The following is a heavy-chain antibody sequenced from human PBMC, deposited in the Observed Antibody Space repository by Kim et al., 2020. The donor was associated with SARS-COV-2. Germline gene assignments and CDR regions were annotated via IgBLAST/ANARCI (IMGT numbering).Heavy chain of an antibody. Sequence: SETLSLTCTVSGGSISSGDYYWSWIRQPPGKGLEWIGYIYYSGSTYYNPSLKSRVTISVDTSKNQFSLKLSSVTAADTAVYYCARVALGYCTNGVCYYFDYWGQGTLVTVSS. CDR3: ARVALGYCTNGVCYYFDY. J-gene: IGHJ4*02. CDR1: GGSISSGDYY. CDR2: IYYSGST. D-gene: IGHD2-8*01. V-gene: IGHV4-30-4*01.